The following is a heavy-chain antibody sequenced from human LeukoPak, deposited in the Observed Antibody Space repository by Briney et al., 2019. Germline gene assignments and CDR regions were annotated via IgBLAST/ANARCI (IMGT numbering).Heavy chain of an antibody. CDR1: GFTFSSYS. J-gene: IGHJ3*02. D-gene: IGHD3-10*01. V-gene: IGHV3-21*01. Sequence: PGGSLRLSCAASGFTFSSYSMNWVRQAPGKGLEWVSSISSSSSYIYYADSVKGRFTISRDNAKNSLYLQMNSLRAGDTAVYYCARAPRDGSGSLTGAFDIWGQGTMVTVSS. CDR3: ARAPRDGSGSLTGAFDI. CDR2: ISSSSSYI.